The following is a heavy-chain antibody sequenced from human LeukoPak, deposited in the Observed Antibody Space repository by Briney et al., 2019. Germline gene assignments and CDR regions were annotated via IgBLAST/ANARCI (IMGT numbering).Heavy chain of an antibody. CDR3: ARDRRGNYDILTGYYMGFPSYYFYMDV. CDR2: IIPIFGTA. CDR1: GGTFSSYA. J-gene: IGHJ6*03. D-gene: IGHD3-9*01. V-gene: IGHV1-69*13. Sequence: GASVKVSCKASGGTFSSYAISWVRQAPGQGLEWMGGIIPIFGTANYAQKFQGRVTIAADESTSTAYMELSSLRSEDTAVYYCARDRRGNYDILTGYYMGFPSYYFYMDVWDKGTTVTVSS.